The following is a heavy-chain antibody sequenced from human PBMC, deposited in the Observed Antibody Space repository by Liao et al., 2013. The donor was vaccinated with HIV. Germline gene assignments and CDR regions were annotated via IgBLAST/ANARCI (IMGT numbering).Heavy chain of an antibody. J-gene: IGHJ4*02. Sequence: QVHLQESGPGLVKPSETLSLTCTVSGGSISSYYWSWLRQSAGKGLEWIGRIHPTGNTNYNPSLKSRVSISVDSSTNRFSLLMTSVTAADTAVYYCARGTDFDYWGQGTLVTVSS. D-gene: IGHD2-2*01. CDR1: GGSISSYY. CDR2: IHPTGNT. V-gene: IGHV4-4*07. CDR3: ARGTDFDY.